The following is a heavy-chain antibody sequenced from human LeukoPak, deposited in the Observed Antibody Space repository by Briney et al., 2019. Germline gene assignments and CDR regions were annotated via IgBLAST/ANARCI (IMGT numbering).Heavy chain of an antibody. Sequence: SQTLCLTCAVSGGSISSGGYYWSWIRQHPGKGLEWIGYIYYSRSTYYNPSLKSRVTISVDTSKNQFSLKLSSVTAADTAVYYCARDRALGYCSSTSCYYYGMDVWGQGTTVTVSS. V-gene: IGHV4-31*11. CDR1: GGSISSGGYY. CDR3: ARDRALGYCSSTSCYYYGMDV. J-gene: IGHJ6*02. D-gene: IGHD2-2*01. CDR2: IYYSRST.